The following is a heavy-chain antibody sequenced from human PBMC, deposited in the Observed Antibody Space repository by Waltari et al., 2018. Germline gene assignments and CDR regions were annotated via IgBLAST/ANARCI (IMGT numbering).Heavy chain of an antibody. J-gene: IGHJ6*02. Sequence: QVQLVQSGAEVKKPGASVKVSCKASGYTFTSYGISWVRQAPGQGLEWMGWISAYNGNTNYEQKLQGRVTMTTDTSTSTAYMELRSLRSDDTAVYYCARDPPGYCSSTSCYFPPYYYYYGMDVWGQGTTVTVSS. CDR2: ISAYNGNT. D-gene: IGHD2-2*01. CDR3: ARDPPGYCSSTSCYFPPYYYYYGMDV. CDR1: GYTFTSYG. V-gene: IGHV1-18*04.